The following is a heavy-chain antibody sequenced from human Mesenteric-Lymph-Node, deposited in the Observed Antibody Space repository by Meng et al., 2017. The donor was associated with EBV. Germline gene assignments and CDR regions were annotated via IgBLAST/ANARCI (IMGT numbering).Heavy chain of an antibody. J-gene: IGHJ4*02. V-gene: IGHV4-4*02. D-gene: IGHD6-19*01. Sequence: QVHLQESGPGLGKPSGTLSLTCAVSGDSMSISRWWGWVRQPPGKGLEWIGEISHSGRTTYNPSLKSRVTISADKSKNQFSLKLNSVTAADTAVYYCARSPGWYSLDYWGQGTLVTVSS. CDR2: ISHSGRT. CDR1: GDSMSISRW. CDR3: ARSPGWYSLDY.